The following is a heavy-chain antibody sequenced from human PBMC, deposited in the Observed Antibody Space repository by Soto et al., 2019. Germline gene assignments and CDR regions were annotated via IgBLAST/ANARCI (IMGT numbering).Heavy chain of an antibody. CDR3: AREGGIAVAGFDY. J-gene: IGHJ4*02. CDR2: IYYSGST. D-gene: IGHD6-19*01. CDR1: GGSISSYY. Sequence: SETLSLTCTVSGGSISSYYWSWIRQPPGKGLEWIGYIYYSGSTNYNPSLKSRVTISVDTSKNQFSLKLSSVTAADTAVYYCAREGGIAVAGFDYWGQGTLVTVSS. V-gene: IGHV4-59*01.